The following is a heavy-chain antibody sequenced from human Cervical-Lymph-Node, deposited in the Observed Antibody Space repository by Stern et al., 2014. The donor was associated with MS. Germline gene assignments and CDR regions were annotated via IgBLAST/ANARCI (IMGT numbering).Heavy chain of an antibody. D-gene: IGHD2-2*01. CDR1: GFTFGEFG. CDR2: ITGTFDGGTT. J-gene: IGHJ6*02. V-gene: IGHV3-49*03. Sequence: EVQLVESGGGLVQPGRSLRLSCAASGFTFGEFGMSWLRQAPGKGLQWLGFITGTFDGGTTENAASVKGRFIISRDDSKSIAYLQMNSLKNEDTGVYYCARFSASYHHYYYGMDVWGQGTTVTVSS. CDR3: ARFSASYHHYYYGMDV.